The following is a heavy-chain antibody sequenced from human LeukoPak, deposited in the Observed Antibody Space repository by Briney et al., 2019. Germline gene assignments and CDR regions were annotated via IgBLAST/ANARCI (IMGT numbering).Heavy chain of an antibody. D-gene: IGHD1-26*01. CDR2: INPNSGGT. J-gene: IGHJ5*02. V-gene: IGHV1-2*02. CDR3: ARDPRLYHSYSGSYFWFDP. Sequence: ASVKVSCKASGYTFTGYYMHWVRQAPGQGLEWMGWINPNSGGTNYAQKFQGRVTMTRDTSISTAYMELSRLRSDDTAVYYCARDPRLYHSYSGSYFWFDPWGQGTLVTVSS. CDR1: GYTFTGYY.